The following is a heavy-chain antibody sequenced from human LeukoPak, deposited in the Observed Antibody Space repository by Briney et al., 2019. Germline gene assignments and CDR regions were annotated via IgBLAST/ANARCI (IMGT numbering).Heavy chain of an antibody. V-gene: IGHV3-23*01. J-gene: IGHJ6*03. Sequence: GGSLRLSCAASGFTFSSYAMSWVRQAPGKGPEWVSAISGSGGSTYYADSVKGRFTISRDNSKNTLYLQMNSLRAEDTAVWSYYYYYMDVWGKGTTVTVSS. CDR2: ISGSGGST. CDR3: YYYYMDV. CDR1: GFTFSSYA.